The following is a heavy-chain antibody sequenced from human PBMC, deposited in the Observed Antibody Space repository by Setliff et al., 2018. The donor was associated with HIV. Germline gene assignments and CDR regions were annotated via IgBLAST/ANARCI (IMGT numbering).Heavy chain of an antibody. Sequence: PSETLSLTCAVYNGSFSGYYWTWIRQPPGKGLEWIGEINHSGITNYSPSLKSRVTISVDASRNQFTLRLSSVTAGDAAVYYCAAWGPRYSYAPYFFDSWGQGTLVTVSS. D-gene: IGHD5-18*01. CDR1: NGSFSGYY. J-gene: IGHJ4*02. CDR3: AAWGPRYSYAPYFFDS. CDR2: INHSGIT. V-gene: IGHV4-34*01.